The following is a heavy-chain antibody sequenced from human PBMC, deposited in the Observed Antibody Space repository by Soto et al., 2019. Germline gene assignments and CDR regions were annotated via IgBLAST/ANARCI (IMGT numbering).Heavy chain of an antibody. CDR3: ARGINRSGAY. CDR1: GFNFSDYY. D-gene: IGHD3-10*01. CDR2: ISRSGANI. V-gene: IGHV3-11*01. J-gene: IGHJ4*02. Sequence: SLRLSCAGSGFNFSDYYMVWVRQAPGKGLEWVSSISRSGANIHYADSVKGRFTISRDNARNSLYLQMNSLRAEDTARYFCARGINRSGAYWGQGTQVTVSS.